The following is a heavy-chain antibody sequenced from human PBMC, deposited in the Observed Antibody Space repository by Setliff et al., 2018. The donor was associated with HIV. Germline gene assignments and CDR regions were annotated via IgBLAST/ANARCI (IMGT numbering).Heavy chain of an antibody. CDR1: GDAFTDYY. J-gene: IGHJ3*02. V-gene: IGHV1-2*02. Sequence: ASVKVSCKASGDAFTDYYIHWVRQAPGQGLEWMGWINPNSGGTNYAQKFQGRVTMTRDTSISTAFMDLSRLRSDDTAVHYCASRLKWLIPHRGAFDIWGQGTMVTVS. CDR2: INPNSGGT. D-gene: IGHD6-19*01. CDR3: ASRLKWLIPHRGAFDI.